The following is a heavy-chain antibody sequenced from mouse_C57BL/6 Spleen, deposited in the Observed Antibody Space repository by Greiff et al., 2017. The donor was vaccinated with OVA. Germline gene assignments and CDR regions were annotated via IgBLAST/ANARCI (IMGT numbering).Heavy chain of an antibody. J-gene: IGHJ4*01. D-gene: IGHD3-2*02. Sequence: VQLVESGPGLVQPSQSLSITCTVSGFSLTSYGVHWVRQSPGKGLEWLGVIWRGGSTDYNAAFMSRLSITKDNSKSQVFFKMNSLQADDTAIYYCAKSLQATGAMDYWGQGTSVTVSS. CDR1: GFSLTSYG. CDR3: AKSLQATGAMDY. V-gene: IGHV2-5*01. CDR2: IWRGGST.